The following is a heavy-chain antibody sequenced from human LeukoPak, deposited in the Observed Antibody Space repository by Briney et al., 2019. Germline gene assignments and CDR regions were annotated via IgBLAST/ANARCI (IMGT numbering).Heavy chain of an antibody. CDR1: GFTFSSYA. V-gene: IGHV3-23*01. J-gene: IGHJ4*02. D-gene: IGHD3-22*01. CDR2: ISASGTTT. Sequence: PGGSLRLSCAASGFTFSSYAMSWVRLAPGKGLEWVSAISASGTTTYYADSVQGRFTISRDNSKNTLYLQMNSLRAEDTAVYYCAKSSIFYDSSGYYVGEKYYFDYWGQGTLVTVSS. CDR3: AKSSIFYDSSGYYVGEKYYFDY.